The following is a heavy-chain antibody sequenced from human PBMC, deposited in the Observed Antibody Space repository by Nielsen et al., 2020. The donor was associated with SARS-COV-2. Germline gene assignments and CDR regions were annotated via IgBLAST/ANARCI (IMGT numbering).Heavy chain of an antibody. CDR2: VIPMFGQA. D-gene: IGHD5-18*01. J-gene: IGHJ6*02. CDR3: ARWGNTAMVDYYYYGMDV. Sequence: SVKVSCKASGGTFGSDAVDWMRQAPGQGLEWMGGVIPMFGQATYAQKFQARVTITADESASTVYMELSSLRSDDTAVYYCARWGNTAMVDYYYYGMDVWGQGTTVTVSS. V-gene: IGHV1-69*13. CDR1: GGTFGSDA.